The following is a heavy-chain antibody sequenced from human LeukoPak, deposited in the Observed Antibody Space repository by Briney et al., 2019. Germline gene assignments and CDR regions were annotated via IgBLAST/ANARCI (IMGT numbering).Heavy chain of an antibody. V-gene: IGHV1-2*02. CDR2: INPKSGGT. J-gene: IGHJ3*02. D-gene: IGHD2-15*01. Sequence: ASVKVSCKASGYTFTAYYMHWVRQAPGQGLEWMGWINPKSGGTNYPQKFQGRVTMTRDTSISTAYMELSRLRSDDTAVYYCARDPHSGYCSGGSCYSRGAFDIWGQGTMVTVSS. CDR3: ARDPHSGYCSGGSCYSRGAFDI. CDR1: GYTFTAYY.